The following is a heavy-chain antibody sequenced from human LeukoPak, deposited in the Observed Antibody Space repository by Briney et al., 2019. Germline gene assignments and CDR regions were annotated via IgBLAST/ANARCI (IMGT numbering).Heavy chain of an antibody. Sequence: GGSLRLSCAASGFTFSSYWMSWVRQAPGKGLEWVANIKQDGSEKYYVDSVKGRFTISRDNAKNSLYLQMNSLRAEDTAVYYCAKGRYSYAYKAADYWGQGTLVTVSS. CDR2: IKQDGSEK. CDR1: GFTFSSYW. D-gene: IGHD5-18*01. V-gene: IGHV3-7*01. J-gene: IGHJ4*02. CDR3: AKGRYSYAYKAADY.